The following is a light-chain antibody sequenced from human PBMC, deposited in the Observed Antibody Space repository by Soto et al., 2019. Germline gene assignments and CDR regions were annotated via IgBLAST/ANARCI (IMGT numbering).Light chain of an antibody. CDR1: RDIRSA. J-gene: IGKJ1*01. CDR3: QQFNSSPLT. Sequence: AIQLTQSPSSLSASVGDRVAVTCRASRDIRSALAWYQQRPGKPPKLLIYDASTLESGVPARFSGSGSGSDFTLSISSLQPEDFATYYCQQFNSSPLTFGQGNRVEI. V-gene: IGKV1-13*02. CDR2: DAS.